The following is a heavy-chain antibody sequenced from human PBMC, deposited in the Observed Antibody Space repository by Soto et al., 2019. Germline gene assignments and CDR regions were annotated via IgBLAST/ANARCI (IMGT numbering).Heavy chain of an antibody. D-gene: IGHD6-13*01. CDR1: GFTFSSYD. J-gene: IGHJ4*02. CDR2: ISASGGRT. Sequence: GGSLRLSCAASGFTFSSYDMIWVRQAPGKGLEWVSDISASGGRTSYAESVAGRFNISRDNSKKTLYMQMKSMRAEDTAVYYCEKYSSSWYWGQGTLVTVSS. CDR3: EKYSSSWY. V-gene: IGHV3-23*01.